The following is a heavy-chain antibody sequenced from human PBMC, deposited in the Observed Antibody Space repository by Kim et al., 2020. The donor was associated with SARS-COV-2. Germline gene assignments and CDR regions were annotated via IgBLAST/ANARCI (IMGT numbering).Heavy chain of an antibody. CDR3: AKATYYYDSSGPDY. Sequence: GGSLRLSCAASGFTFSSYGMHWVRQAPGKGLEWVAVISYDGSNKYYADSVKGRFTISRDNSKNTLYLQMNSLRAEDTAVYYCAKATYYYDSSGPDYWGQGTLVTVSS. CDR1: GFTFSSYG. CDR2: ISYDGSNK. J-gene: IGHJ4*02. D-gene: IGHD3-22*01. V-gene: IGHV3-30*18.